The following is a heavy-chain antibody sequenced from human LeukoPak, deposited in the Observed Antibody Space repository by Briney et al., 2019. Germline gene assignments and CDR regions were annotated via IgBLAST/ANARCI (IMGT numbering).Heavy chain of an antibody. CDR3: ARGSGSFSGGFDY. D-gene: IGHD1-26*01. V-gene: IGHV3-33*01. CDR2: IWSDGSNK. Sequence: PGRSLRLSCAASGFTFSSHGMHWVRQTPGKGLEWVAVIWSDGSNKYYADSVKGRFTISRDNSKNTLYLQMNSLRAEDTAVYYCARGSGSFSGGFDYWGQGTLVTVSS. J-gene: IGHJ4*02. CDR1: GFTFSSHG.